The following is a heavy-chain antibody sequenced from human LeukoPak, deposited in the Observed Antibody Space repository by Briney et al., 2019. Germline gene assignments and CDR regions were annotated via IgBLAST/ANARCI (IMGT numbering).Heavy chain of an antibody. CDR2: INTNTGNP. V-gene: IGHV7-4-1*02. CDR1: GYTFTSYA. D-gene: IGHD6-19*01. CDR3: ARDVGGYSSGWSRVYYFDY. J-gene: IGHJ4*02. Sequence: ASVKVSCKASGYTFTSYAMNWVRQAPGQGLEWMGWINTNTGNPTYAQGFTGRFVFSLDTSVSTAYLQISSLKAEDTAVYYCARDVGGYSSGWSRVYYFDYWGQGTLVTVSS.